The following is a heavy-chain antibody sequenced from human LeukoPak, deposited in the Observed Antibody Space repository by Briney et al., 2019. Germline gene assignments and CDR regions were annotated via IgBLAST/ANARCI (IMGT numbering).Heavy chain of an antibody. V-gene: IGHV3-64D*06. D-gene: IGHD5-12*01. Sequence: SSNGGGTYYADSVKGRFTISRDNSKNTLYLQMSSLRAEDTAVYFCVKGGYSGYDFSLDYWGQGTLVTVSS. J-gene: IGHJ4*02. CDR3: VKGGYSGYDFSLDY. CDR2: SSNGGGT.